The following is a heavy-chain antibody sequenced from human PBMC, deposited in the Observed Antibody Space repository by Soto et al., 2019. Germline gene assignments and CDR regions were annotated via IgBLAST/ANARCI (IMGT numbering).Heavy chain of an antibody. Sequence: XGTLSLTFTVSGGSVSSYYWSWIRQPPGKGLEWIGYIYYSVSTNYNPSLKSRVTISVDTSKNQFSLKLSSVTAADTAVYYCASHTITHGYPPIDYFDYSRQGTLVTVSS. D-gene: IGHD5-12*01. J-gene: IGHJ4*02. V-gene: IGHV4-59*02. CDR1: GGSVSSYY. CDR3: ASHTITHGYPPIDYFDY. CDR2: IYYSVST.